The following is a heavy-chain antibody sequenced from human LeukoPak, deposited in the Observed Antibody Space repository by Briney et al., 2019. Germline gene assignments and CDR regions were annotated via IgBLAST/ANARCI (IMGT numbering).Heavy chain of an antibody. CDR2: INHSGST. J-gene: IGHJ3*02. Sequence: SETLSLTCAVYGGSFSGYYWSWIHQPPGKGLEWIGEINHSGSTNYNPSLKSRVTISVDTSKNQFSLKLSSVTAADTAVYYCARILRDAFDIWGQGTMVTVSS. D-gene: IGHD2-21*02. CDR3: ARILRDAFDI. CDR1: GGSFSGYY. V-gene: IGHV4-34*01.